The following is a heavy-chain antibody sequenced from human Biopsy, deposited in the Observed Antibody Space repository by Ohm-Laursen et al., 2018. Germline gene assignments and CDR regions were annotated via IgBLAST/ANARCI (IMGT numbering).Heavy chain of an antibody. V-gene: IGHV3-33*01. CDR1: GFTFNKHA. CDR2: IWYDGSIE. CDR3: ARDSTINTVTTADY. J-gene: IGHJ4*02. D-gene: IGHD4-11*01. Sequence: SLRLSCAASGFTFNKHAMNWVRQAPGKGLEWVAVIWYDGSIEYYVDSVQGRFTISRDNSKNTVYLQMNSLRAEDTAIYYCARDSTINTVTTADYWGQGTLVTVSS.